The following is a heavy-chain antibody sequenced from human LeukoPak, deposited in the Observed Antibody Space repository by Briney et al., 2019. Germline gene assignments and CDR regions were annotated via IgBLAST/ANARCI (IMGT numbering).Heavy chain of an antibody. CDR2: MNPNSGNT. CDR1: GYTFTSYD. J-gene: IGHJ2*01. D-gene: IGHD3-22*01. Sequence: ASVKVSCKASGYTFTSYDINWVRQATGQGLEWMGWMNPNSGNTGYAQKFQGRVTMTRNTSISTAYMELSSLRSEDTAVYYCARKNYYDSSGYPSEYDWYFDLWGRGTLVTVSS. V-gene: IGHV1-8*01. CDR3: ARKNYYDSSGYPSEYDWYFDL.